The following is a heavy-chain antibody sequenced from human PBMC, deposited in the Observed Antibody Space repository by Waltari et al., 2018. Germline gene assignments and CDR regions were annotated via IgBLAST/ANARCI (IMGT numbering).Heavy chain of an antibody. Sequence: EVQLVESGGGLVRPGGSLRLSCAASGLSFNTCNMNWVRQAPGKGLGVVSSIRHTGAYMHYADAVKGRFTISRDNAKHSLYLQLSSLRAEDTAMYYCATGGWGFFLGYWGQGTLVTVSS. J-gene: IGHJ4*02. V-gene: IGHV3-21*02. CDR3: ATGGWGFFLGY. CDR1: GLSFNTCN. D-gene: IGHD7-27*01. CDR2: IRHTGAYM.